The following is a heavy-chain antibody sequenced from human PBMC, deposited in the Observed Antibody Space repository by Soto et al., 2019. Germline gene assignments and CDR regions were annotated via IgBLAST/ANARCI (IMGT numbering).Heavy chain of an antibody. D-gene: IGHD4-17*01. V-gene: IGHV3-11*06. CDR2: ISSSSSYT. Sequence: QVQLVESGGGLVKPGGSLRLSCAASGFTFSDYYMSWIRQAPGKGLEWVSYISSSSSYTNYADSVKGRFTISRDNAKNSLYLQMNSLRAEDTAVYYCAIDSTVTTRDYWGQGTLVTVSS. CDR3: AIDSTVTTRDY. CDR1: GFTFSDYY. J-gene: IGHJ4*02.